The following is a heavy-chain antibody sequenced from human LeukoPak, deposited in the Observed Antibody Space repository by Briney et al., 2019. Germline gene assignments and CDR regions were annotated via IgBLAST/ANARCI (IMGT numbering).Heavy chain of an antibody. Sequence: GGSLRLSCTASGFTFGDYAMSWFRQAPGKGLEWVGFIRSEAYGGTTEYAASVKGRFTISRDDSKSIAYLQMNSLKTEDTAVYYCTRAVGYCTIGVCYHEPFDIWGQAAMVTVSS. V-gene: IGHV3-49*03. CDR1: GFTFGDYA. D-gene: IGHD2-8*01. CDR2: IRSEAYGGTT. J-gene: IGHJ3*02. CDR3: TRAVGYCTIGVCYHEPFDI.